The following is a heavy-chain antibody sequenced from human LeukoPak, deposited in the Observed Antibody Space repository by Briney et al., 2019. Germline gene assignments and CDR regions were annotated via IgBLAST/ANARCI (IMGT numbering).Heavy chain of an antibody. CDR1: GGSISNYY. J-gene: IGHJ4*02. V-gene: IGHV4-59*12. CDR2: IYYSGST. Sequence: SETLSLTCTVSGGSISNYYWNWIRQPPGKGLEWIGYIYYSGSTYYNPSLKSRVTISVDTSKNQFSLKLSSVTAADTAVYYCARGSYVGPTSGYFDYWGQGTLVTVSS. D-gene: IGHD1-26*01. CDR3: ARGSYVGPTSGYFDY.